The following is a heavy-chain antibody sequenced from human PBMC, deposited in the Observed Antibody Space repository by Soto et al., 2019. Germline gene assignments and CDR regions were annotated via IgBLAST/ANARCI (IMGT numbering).Heavy chain of an antibody. CDR3: TRAYCSAASCPRDDY. V-gene: IGHV3-49*03. D-gene: IGHD2-15*01. CDR1: GFTFGDYA. CDR2: IRREAYGGTT. Sequence: GGSLRLSCTASGFTFGDYAVSWFRQAPGKGLEWVGFIRREAYGGTTEYAASVKGRFTISRDDSKSVAYLQMNSLKTEDTAVYYCTRAYCSAASCPRDDYWGQGTLVTAPS. J-gene: IGHJ4*02.